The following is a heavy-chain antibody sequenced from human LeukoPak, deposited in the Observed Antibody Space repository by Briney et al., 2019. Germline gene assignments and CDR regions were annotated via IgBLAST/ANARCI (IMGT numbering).Heavy chain of an antibody. D-gene: IGHD2-8*01. CDR3: ASGFLTCTNGVCHPPDYYYYMDV. Sequence: ASLKLSCTASGYTFTGYYMHWVRQAPGQGLEWMGRTNPNSGGTNYAQKFQGRVTMTRDTSIHTAYMELSRLRSDDTAVYYCASGFLTCTNGVCHPPDYYYYMDVWGKGTTVTVSS. CDR1: GYTFTGYY. V-gene: IGHV1-2*06. J-gene: IGHJ6*03. CDR2: TNPNSGGT.